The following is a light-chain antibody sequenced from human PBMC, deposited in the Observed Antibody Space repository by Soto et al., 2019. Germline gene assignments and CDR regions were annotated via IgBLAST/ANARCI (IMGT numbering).Light chain of an antibody. CDR3: QQYATSPLT. J-gene: IGKJ4*02. CDR2: GAS. CDR1: QSVTGH. V-gene: IGKV3-20*01. Sequence: EVVLTQSPGTLSLSPGEGATLSCRASQSVTGHLAWYQQKPGQAPRLLIYGASSRATGIADRFSGSGSGTDFTLTISRLEPEDSAVYYCQQYATSPLTCGGGTKVEMK.